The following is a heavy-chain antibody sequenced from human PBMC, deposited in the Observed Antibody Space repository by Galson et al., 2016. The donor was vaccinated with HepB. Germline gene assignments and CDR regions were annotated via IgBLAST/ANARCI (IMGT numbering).Heavy chain of an antibody. CDR1: GYTFNIYA. J-gene: IGHJ6*02. D-gene: IGHD2-15*01. Sequence: CKASGYTFNIYAIHWVRQAPGQSLQWMGWISTDIGYTQYSEKFQGRLTITRDTSATTAYMELSSLKSEDTAVYYCARGEGGMDVWGQGTTVTVSS. CDR3: ARGEGGMDV. CDR2: ISTDIGYT. V-gene: IGHV1-3*04.